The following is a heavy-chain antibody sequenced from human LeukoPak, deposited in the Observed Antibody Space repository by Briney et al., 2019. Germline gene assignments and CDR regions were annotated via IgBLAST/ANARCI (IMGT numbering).Heavy chain of an antibody. CDR2: INPNSGGT. V-gene: IGHV1-2*02. CDR3: ARDRGRRGITMRSDAFDI. J-gene: IGHJ3*02. CDR1: GYTFTGYY. D-gene: IGHD3-22*01. Sequence: ASVKVSCKASGYTFTGYYMHWVRQAPGQGLEWMGWINPNSGGTNYAQKFQGRVTMTRDTSISTAYMELSRLRSDDTAVYYCARDRGRRGITMRSDAFDIWGQGTMVTVSS.